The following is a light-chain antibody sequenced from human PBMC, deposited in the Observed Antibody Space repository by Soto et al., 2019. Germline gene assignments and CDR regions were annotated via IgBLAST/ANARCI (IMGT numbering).Light chain of an antibody. CDR2: DAS. Sequence: DIQMTQSPSTLSASVGDRVTVTCWASQSISSWLAWYQKRPGKAPKLLIYDASSLESGVPSRLRGSGYGTELTITITSMKNEDIETYLCQKYDTATLTFGGGTKVDI. J-gene: IGKJ4*01. V-gene: IGKV1-5*01. CDR1: QSISSW. CDR3: QKYDTATLT.